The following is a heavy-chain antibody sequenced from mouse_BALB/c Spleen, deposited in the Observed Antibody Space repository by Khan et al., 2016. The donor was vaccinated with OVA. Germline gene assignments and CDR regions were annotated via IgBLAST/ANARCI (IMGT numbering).Heavy chain of an antibody. Sequence: VQLKQSGPELVKPGASVKISCKASGYSFTGHFMNWVMQSHGKSLEWIGRINPHIGETFYNQKFKGKATLTVDESSSTVYMELRSLASEDSAVYYCARKNGSDFDYWGQGTTLTVSS. V-gene: IGHV1-20*02. CDR1: GYSFTGHF. D-gene: IGHD1-1*01. CDR2: INPHIGET. CDR3: ARKNGSDFDY. J-gene: IGHJ2*01.